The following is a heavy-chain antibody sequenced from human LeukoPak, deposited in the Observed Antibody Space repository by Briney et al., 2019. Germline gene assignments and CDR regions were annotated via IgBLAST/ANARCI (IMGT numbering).Heavy chain of an antibody. V-gene: IGHV3-74*01. J-gene: IGHJ6*02. CDR1: GFTFSNYW. CDR3: VRGSNGWSGMDV. D-gene: IGHD6-19*01. Sequence: GGSLRLSCAVSGFTFSNYWMYWVRQGPGKGLVWVSRLNGDGDYTNYEDSVKGRFTISRDNAKNTLYLQMNSLRAEDTAVYYCVRGSNGWSGMDVWAKGPRSPSP. CDR2: LNGDGDYT.